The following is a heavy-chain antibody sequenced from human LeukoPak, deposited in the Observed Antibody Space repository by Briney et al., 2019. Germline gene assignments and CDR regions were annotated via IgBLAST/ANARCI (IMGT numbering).Heavy chain of an antibody. CDR1: GGSISSYY. J-gene: IGHJ3*02. CDR3: ARMTTVYDAFDI. V-gene: IGHV4-59*01. D-gene: IGHD4-17*01. Sequence: PSETLSLTCTVSGGSISSYYWSWIRQPPGKGLEWIGYIYHSGSTYYNPSLRSRVTISVDRSKNQFSLRLSSVTAADTAVYYCARMTTVYDAFDIWGQGTMVTVSS. CDR2: IYHSGST.